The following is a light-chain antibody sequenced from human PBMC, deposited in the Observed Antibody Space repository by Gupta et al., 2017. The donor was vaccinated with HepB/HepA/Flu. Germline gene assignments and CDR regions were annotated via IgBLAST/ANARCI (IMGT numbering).Light chain of an antibody. Sequence: EIVLTQSPGPLSLSPGERATLSCRASQSVSSSYLAWYQQKPGQAPRLLIYGASSRATGIPDRFSGSGSGTDFTLTISRLETEDFAVYYCQQYGSSPPLTLGGGTKVEIK. CDR2: GAS. CDR3: QQYGSSPPLT. J-gene: IGKJ4*01. CDR1: QSVSSSY. V-gene: IGKV3-20*01.